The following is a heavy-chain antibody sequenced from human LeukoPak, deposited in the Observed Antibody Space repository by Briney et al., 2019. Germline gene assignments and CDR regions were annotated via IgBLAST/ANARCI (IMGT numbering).Heavy chain of an antibody. CDR2: IKTDGSEK. Sequence: GGSLRLSCEGSGFTFSNYWMGWVRQAPGKGLQWVANIKTDGSEKYYVDSAKGRFTISRDNAKNSLYLQMNSLRAEDTAVYYCARDKIPAAGLFYWGQGTLVTVSS. CDR3: ARDKIPAAGLFY. D-gene: IGHD6-13*01. V-gene: IGHV3-7*01. J-gene: IGHJ4*02. CDR1: GFTFSNYW.